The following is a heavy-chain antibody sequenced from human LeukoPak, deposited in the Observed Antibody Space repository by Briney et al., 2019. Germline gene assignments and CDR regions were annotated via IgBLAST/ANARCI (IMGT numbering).Heavy chain of an antibody. J-gene: IGHJ4*02. CDR2: ISAYNGNT. Sequence: PGASVKVSCKASGGTFSSYAISWVRQAPGQGLEWMGWISAYNGNTNYAQKLQGRVTMTTDTSTSTAYMELRSLRSDDTAVYYCARDRKADTYYYDSSGYTDYWGQGTLVTVSS. D-gene: IGHD3-22*01. CDR3: ARDRKADTYYYDSSGYTDY. V-gene: IGHV1-18*01. CDR1: GGTFSSYA.